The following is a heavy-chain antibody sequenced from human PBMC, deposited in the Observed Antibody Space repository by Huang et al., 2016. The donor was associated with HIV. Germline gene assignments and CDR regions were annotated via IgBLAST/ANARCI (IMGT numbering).Heavy chain of an antibody. CDR2: IYYSGST. CDR3: ARLPGSITMIRGVITDPY. Sequence: QLQLQESGPGLVKPSETLSLTCTVSGGSIRSDNYYWGWIRQPPGKGLAWIGGIYYSGSTYNTPSLKRLVTRTVDTSKNHFSLRMRSVTAADTAVYYCARLPGSITMIRGVITDPYWGQGTLVTVSS. J-gene: IGHJ4*02. V-gene: IGHV4-39*02. CDR1: GGSIRSDNYY. D-gene: IGHD3-10*01.